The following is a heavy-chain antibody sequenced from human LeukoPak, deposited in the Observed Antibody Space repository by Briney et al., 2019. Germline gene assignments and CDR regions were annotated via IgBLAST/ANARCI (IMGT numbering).Heavy chain of an antibody. CDR2: INHSGST. CDR3: ARDVDTVFDY. CDR1: GGSFSGYY. J-gene: IGHJ4*02. V-gene: IGHV4-34*01. Sequence: SETLSLTCAVYGGSFSGYYWSWIRQPPGKGLEWIGEINHSGSTNYNPSLKSRVTISVDTSKNQFSLKLSSVTAADTAVYYCARDVDTVFDYWGQGTLVTVSS. D-gene: IGHD5-18*01.